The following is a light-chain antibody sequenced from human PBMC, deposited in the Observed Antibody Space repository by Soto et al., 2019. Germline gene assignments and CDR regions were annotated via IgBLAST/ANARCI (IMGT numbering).Light chain of an antibody. CDR1: SSNIGAGYD. CDR3: QSSDSSLSAL. CDR2: GNS. V-gene: IGLV1-40*01. Sequence: QSVLTQPPSVSGAPGQRVTISCTGSSSNIGAGYDVHWYQQLPGTAPKLLIYGNSNRPSGVPDRFSGSKSDTSASLAITGLQAEDEADYYCQSSDSSLSALFGGGTKLTVL. J-gene: IGLJ3*02.